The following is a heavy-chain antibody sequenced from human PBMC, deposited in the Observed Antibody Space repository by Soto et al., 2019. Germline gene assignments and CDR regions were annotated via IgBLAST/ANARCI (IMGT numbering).Heavy chain of an antibody. CDR3: ARPSLFVS. V-gene: IGHV4-34*01. CDR1: GGSFSGYY. CDR2: INHSGST. Sequence: QVQLQQWGAGLLKPSETLSLTCAVYGGSFSGYYWSWIRQPPGKGLEWIGEINHSGSTNRNPSLXSXFXTSAATARTQSSLRPNAATAADTAVYYCARPSLFVSWGQGSLVTVSS. J-gene: IGHJ4*02. D-gene: IGHD6-6*01.